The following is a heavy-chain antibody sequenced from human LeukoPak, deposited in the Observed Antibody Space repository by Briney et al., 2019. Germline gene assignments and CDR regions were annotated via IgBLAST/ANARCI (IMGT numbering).Heavy chain of an antibody. J-gene: IGHJ4*02. V-gene: IGHV3-7*01. CDR3: ARVGYDFWSGYTYYFDY. D-gene: IGHD3-3*01. CDR1: GFTFSSYW. CDR2: IKQDGSEK. Sequence: GGSLRLSCAASGFTFSSYWMSWVRQAPGKGLEWVANIKQDGSEKYYVDSVKGRFTISRDNAKNSLYLQMNSLRAEDTAVYYCARVGYDFWSGYTYYFDYWGQGTLVTVSS.